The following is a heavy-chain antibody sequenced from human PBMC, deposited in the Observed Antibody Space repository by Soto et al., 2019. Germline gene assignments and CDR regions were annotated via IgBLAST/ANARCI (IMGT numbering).Heavy chain of an antibody. CDR3: AKDYSNYKPGRSRPEKTNNWFDP. CDR1: GFTFSSYA. V-gene: IGHV3-23*01. D-gene: IGHD4-4*01. Sequence: PGGSLRLSCAASGFTFSSYAMSWVRQAPGKGLEWVSAISGSGGSTYYADSVKGRFTISRDNSKNTLYLQMNSLRAEDTAVYYSAKDYSNYKPGRSRPEKTNNWFDPWGQGTLVTVSS. J-gene: IGHJ5*02. CDR2: ISGSGGST.